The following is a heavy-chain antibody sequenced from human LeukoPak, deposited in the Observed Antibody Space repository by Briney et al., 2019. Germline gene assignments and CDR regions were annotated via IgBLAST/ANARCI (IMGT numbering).Heavy chain of an antibody. CDR1: GFTFSSYS. D-gene: IGHD2-21*02. CDR2: ISSSSSYI. Sequence: GGPLRLSCAASGFTFSSYSMNWVRQAPGKGLEWVSSISSSSSYIYYADSEKGRFTISRDNAKNSLYLQMNSLRAEDTAVYYCAIIVVVTAKGGIDYWGQGTLVTVSS. V-gene: IGHV3-21*01. CDR3: AIIVVVTAKGGIDY. J-gene: IGHJ4*02.